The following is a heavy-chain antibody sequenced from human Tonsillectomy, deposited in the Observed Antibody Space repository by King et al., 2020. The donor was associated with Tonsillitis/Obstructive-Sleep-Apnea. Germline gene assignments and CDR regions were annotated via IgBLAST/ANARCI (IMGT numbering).Heavy chain of an antibody. Sequence: VQLVESGGGLVKPGGSLRLSCAASGFTFSNAWMTWVRQAPGKGLEWLGRVNSKTDGGTAEYPAPVKGRLTISRDDSKNTLYLQMTSLNTEDTAVYYCATRDWNYWGQGTLVTVSS. J-gene: IGHJ4*02. CDR2: VNSKTDGGTA. V-gene: IGHV3-15*01. CDR3: ATRDWNY. D-gene: IGHD5-24*01. CDR1: GFTFSNAW.